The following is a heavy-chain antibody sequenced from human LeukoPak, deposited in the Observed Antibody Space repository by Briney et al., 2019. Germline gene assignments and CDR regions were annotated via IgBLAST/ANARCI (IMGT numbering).Heavy chain of an antibody. CDR1: GGSINGYY. J-gene: IGHJ6*02. V-gene: IGHV4-59*01. CDR2: MFYNGNT. Sequence: SKTLSLTCNVSGGSINGYYWTWIRQPPQKGLEWIGYMFYNGNTNHNPSLKSRATISVDTSQNQISLRLASVTAADTGIYHCARLTREDGVDVWGQGTTVTVSS. CDR3: ARLTREDGVDV.